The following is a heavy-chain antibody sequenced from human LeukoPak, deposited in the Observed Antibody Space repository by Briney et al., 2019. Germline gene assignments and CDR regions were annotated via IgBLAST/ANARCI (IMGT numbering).Heavy chain of an antibody. V-gene: IGHV3-7*01. CDR3: ARNGPGITIFGVVYYYYYMDX. CDR1: GFTFSSYW. CDR2: IKQDGSEK. Sequence: GGSLRLSCAASGFTFSSYWMSWVRQAPGKGLEWVANIKQDGSEKYYVDSVKGRFTISRDNAKHSLYLQMNSLRAEDTAVYYCARNGPGITIFGVVYYYYYMDXWGKGTTVTVX. D-gene: IGHD3-3*01. J-gene: IGHJ6*03.